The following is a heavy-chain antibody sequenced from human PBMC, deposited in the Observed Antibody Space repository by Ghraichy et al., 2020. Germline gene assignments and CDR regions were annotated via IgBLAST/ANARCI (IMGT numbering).Heavy chain of an antibody. D-gene: IGHD3-16*01. CDR1: GFTFSSYA. CDR2: ISYDGSNK. CDR3: ARVYTAFDY. V-gene: IGHV3-30*04. J-gene: IGHJ4*02. Sequence: GGSLRISCAASGFTFSSYAMHWVRQAPGKGLEWVAVISYDGSNKYYADSVKGRFTISRDNSKNTLYLQMNSLRAEDTAVYYCARVYTAFDYWGQGTLVTVSS.